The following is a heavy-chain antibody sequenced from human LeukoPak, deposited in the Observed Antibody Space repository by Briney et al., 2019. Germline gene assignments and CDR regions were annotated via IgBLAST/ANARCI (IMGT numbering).Heavy chain of an antibody. CDR2: ISPNSGGT. V-gene: IGHV1-2*02. D-gene: IGHD4-17*01. J-gene: IGHJ3*02. CDR1: GYTFTDYY. Sequence: ASVKVSCKDSGYTFTDYYIHWVRQAPGQGLEWMGWISPNSGGTKYAQKFQGRVTMTRDTSISTVYMELSRLRSDDTAVYYCARDYGDYGSHWDAFDIWGQGTMVTVSS. CDR3: ARDYGDYGSHWDAFDI.